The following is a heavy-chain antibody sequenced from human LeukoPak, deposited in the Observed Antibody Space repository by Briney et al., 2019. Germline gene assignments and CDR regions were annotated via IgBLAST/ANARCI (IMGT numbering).Heavy chain of an antibody. CDR2: IYHSGST. D-gene: IGHD3-22*01. V-gene: IGHV4-4*02. CDR1: GGSISSSNW. CDR3: ARDNYYDSSGYNGFDY. Sequence: SETLSLTCAVSGGSISSSNWWSWVRQPPGKGLEWIGEIYHSGSTNYNPSLKSRVTISVDKSKNQFSLKLSSVTAADTAVYYCARDNYYDSSGYNGFDYWGQGTLVTVSS. J-gene: IGHJ4*02.